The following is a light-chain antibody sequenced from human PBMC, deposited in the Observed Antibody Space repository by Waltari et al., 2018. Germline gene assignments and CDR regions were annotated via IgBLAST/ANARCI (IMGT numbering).Light chain of an antibody. CDR3: QQSYTIPRT. CDR2: WAS. Sequence: RATINCLSSQSLFYSPNKRNYLAWYQQKAGQSPKLLIYWASTRESGVPDRFSGSGSGTDFSLTINSLQPEDFATYYCQQSYTIPRTFGQGTKVEI. CDR1: QSLFYSPNKRNY. J-gene: IGKJ1*01. V-gene: IGKV4-1*01.